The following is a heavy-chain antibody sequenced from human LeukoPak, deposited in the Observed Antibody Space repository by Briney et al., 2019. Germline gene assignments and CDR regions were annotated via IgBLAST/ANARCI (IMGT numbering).Heavy chain of an antibody. J-gene: IGHJ5*02. CDR2: INHSGST. CDR1: GGSFSGYY. D-gene: IGHD3-3*01. Sequence: SETLSLTCAVYGGSFSGYYWSWIRQPPGKGLEWIGEINHSGSTNYNPSLKSRVTISVDTSKNQFSLKLSSVTAADTAVYYCARGPNDVLRFLEWLPRSNWFDPWGQGTLVTVSS. V-gene: IGHV4-34*01. CDR3: ARGPNDVLRFLEWLPRSNWFDP.